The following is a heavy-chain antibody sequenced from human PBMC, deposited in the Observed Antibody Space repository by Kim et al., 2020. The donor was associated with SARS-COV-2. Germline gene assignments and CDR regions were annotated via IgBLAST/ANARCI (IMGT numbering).Heavy chain of an antibody. CDR3: AREHYDILTGYREYYFDY. Sequence: KGRFTISRDNSKNTLYLQMNSLRAEDTAVYYCAREHYDILTGYREYYFDYWGQGTLVTVSS. J-gene: IGHJ4*02. V-gene: IGHV3-30*01. D-gene: IGHD3-9*01.